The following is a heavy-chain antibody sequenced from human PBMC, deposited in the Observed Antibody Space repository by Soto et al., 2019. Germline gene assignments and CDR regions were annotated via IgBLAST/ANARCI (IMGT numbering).Heavy chain of an antibody. CDR1: GFSLNSSGVG. V-gene: IGHV2-5*01. Sequence: SGPTLVNPTQTLTLTCTFSGFSLNSSGVGVGWIRQPPGKVLEWLALIYWNDEMHYSPSLKSRLTITEDASKHQVVLTVTNMDPVDTATYYCAHRRFAKYSSLPADFDYWGQGVLVTVSS. J-gene: IGHJ4*02. CDR2: IYWNDEM. CDR3: AHRRFAKYSSLPADFDY. D-gene: IGHD6-6*01.